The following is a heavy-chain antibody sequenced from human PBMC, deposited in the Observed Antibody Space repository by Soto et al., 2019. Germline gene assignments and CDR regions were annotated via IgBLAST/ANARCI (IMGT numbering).Heavy chain of an antibody. CDR1: GFTFSSYA. D-gene: IGHD3-22*01. J-gene: IGHJ4*02. Sequence: PGGSLRLSCAASGFTFSSYAMHWVRQAPGKGLEWVAVISYDGSNKYYADSVKGRFTISRDNSKNTLYLQMNSLRAEDTAVYYCAREGSYDSSGHTIGYWGQGTLVTVSS. CDR3: AREGSYDSSGHTIGY. V-gene: IGHV3-30-3*01. CDR2: ISYDGSNK.